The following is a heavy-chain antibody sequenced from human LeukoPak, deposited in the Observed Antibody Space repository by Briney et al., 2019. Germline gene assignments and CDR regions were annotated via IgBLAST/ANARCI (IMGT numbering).Heavy chain of an antibody. D-gene: IGHD5-18*01. V-gene: IGHV1-18*01. CDR3: ARDREPYVDTAMVFDY. CDR2: ISAYNGNT. Sequence: ASVKVSCTASGYTFTSYGISWVRQAPGQGLEWMGWISAYNGNTNYAQKLQGRVTMTTDTSTSTAYMELRSLRSDDTAVYYCARDREPYVDTAMVFDYWGQGTLVTVSS. CDR1: GYTFTSYG. J-gene: IGHJ4*02.